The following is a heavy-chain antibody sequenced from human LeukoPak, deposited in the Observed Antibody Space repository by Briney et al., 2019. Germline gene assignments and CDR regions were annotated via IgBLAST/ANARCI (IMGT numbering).Heavy chain of an antibody. Sequence: SETLSLTCAVYGGSLSGYYWSWIRQPPGKGLEWIGEINHSGSTNYNPSLKSRVTISVDTSKNQFSLKLSSVTAADTAVYYCARGYPILLWFGEPRGNWFDPWGQGTLVTVSS. CDR2: INHSGST. D-gene: IGHD3-10*01. CDR3: ARGYPILLWFGEPRGNWFDP. V-gene: IGHV4-34*01. CDR1: GGSLSGYY. J-gene: IGHJ5*02.